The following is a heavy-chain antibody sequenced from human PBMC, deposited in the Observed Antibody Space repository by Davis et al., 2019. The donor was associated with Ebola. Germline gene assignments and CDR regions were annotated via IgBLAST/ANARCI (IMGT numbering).Heavy chain of an antibody. D-gene: IGHD4-11*01. V-gene: IGHV1-18*01. J-gene: IGHJ4*02. CDR1: GGTFSSYA. CDR2: ISAYNGNT. CDR3: ATTPRYSSHGAYFDY. Sequence: ASVKVSCKASGGTFSSYAISWVRQAPGQGLEWMGWISAYNGNTNYAQKLQGRVTMTTDTSTSTAYMELRSLRSDDTAMYYCATTPRYSSHGAYFDYWGQGTLVTVSS.